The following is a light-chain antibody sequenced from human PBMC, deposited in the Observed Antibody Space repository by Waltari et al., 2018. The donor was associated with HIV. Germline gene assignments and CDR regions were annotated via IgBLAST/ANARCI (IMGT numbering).Light chain of an antibody. CDR2: EFT. Sequence: QSALTQPPSASGSPGQSVTISCTGSSSDVGGYKYVSWYQQHPGKAPKLIISEFTKRPSGVPDRFAGSKSGITASLTVSGLQAEDEADYFCTSYAGSFKGVVFGGGTKLTVL. J-gene: IGLJ2*01. V-gene: IGLV2-8*01. CDR3: TSYAGSFKGVV. CDR1: SSDVGGYKY.